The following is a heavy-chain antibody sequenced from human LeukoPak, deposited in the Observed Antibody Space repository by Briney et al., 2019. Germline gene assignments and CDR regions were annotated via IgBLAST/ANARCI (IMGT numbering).Heavy chain of an antibody. D-gene: IGHD6-6*01. J-gene: IGHJ3*02. CDR3: VRGYSSSSGRAFDM. CDR2: ISTDGSST. CDR1: GFTFSSYW. Sequence: GGSLRLSCAASGFTFSSYWMHWVRQAPGKGLVWVSRISTDGSSTNSADSVKGRPTISRDNAKNTLYLQMNSLRAEDTAVYYCVRGYSSSSGRAFDMWGQGTMVTVSP. V-gene: IGHV3-74*01.